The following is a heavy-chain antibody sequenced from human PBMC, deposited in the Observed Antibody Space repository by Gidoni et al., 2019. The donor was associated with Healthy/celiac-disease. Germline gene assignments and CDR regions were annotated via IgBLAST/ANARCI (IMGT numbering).Heavy chain of an antibody. D-gene: IGHD3-10*01. V-gene: IGHV4-34*01. Sequence: QVQLQQWGAGLLKPSETLSLTCAVYGGSFSGYYWSWIRQPPGKGLEWIGEINHSGSTNYNPSLKSRVTISVDTSKNQFSLKLSSVTAADTAVYYCARNCRVRGGTTGAPRKKHYYYYMDVWGKGTTVTVSS. CDR2: INHSGST. CDR3: ARNCRVRGGTTGAPRKKHYYYYMDV. J-gene: IGHJ6*03. CDR1: GGSFSGYY.